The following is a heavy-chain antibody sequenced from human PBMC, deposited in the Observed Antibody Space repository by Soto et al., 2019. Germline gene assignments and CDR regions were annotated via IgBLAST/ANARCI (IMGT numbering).Heavy chain of an antibody. V-gene: IGHV6-1*01. CDR1: GDSVSSNSAA. CDR3: ARATLGSSGWYSPAFDI. J-gene: IGHJ3*02. Sequence: SQTLSLTCVISGDSVSSNSAAWNWIRQSPSRGLEWLGRTYYRSKWYNDYAVSVKSRITINPDTSKNQFSLQLNSVTPEDTAVYYCARATLGSSGWYSPAFDIWGQGTMVTVS. CDR2: TYYRSKWYN. D-gene: IGHD6-19*01.